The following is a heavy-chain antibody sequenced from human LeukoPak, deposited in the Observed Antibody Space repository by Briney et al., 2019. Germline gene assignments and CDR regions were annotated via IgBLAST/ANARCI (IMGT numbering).Heavy chain of an antibody. D-gene: IGHD1-7*01. Sequence: ASVKVSCKASGYTLTSYFIHWVRQAPGQGLEWMGIINPSGGSTSYAQKFQGRVTMTRDTSTSTVYMELSSLRSEDTAVYSCARDQDWNYAFDIWGQGTMVTVSS. J-gene: IGHJ3*02. CDR1: GYTLTSYF. CDR3: ARDQDWNYAFDI. CDR2: INPSGGST. V-gene: IGHV1-46*01.